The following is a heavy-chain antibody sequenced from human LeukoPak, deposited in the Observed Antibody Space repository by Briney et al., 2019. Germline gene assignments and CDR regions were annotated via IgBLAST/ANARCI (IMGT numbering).Heavy chain of an antibody. CDR3: ARDVPNFDCSGGSCYLNWFDP. J-gene: IGHJ5*02. CDR1: GYTFTSYG. D-gene: IGHD2-15*01. Sequence: ASVKVSCKASGYTFTSYGISWVRQAPGRGLEGMGWISAYYGNTNYAQKLQGRVTMTTDTATSTAYMELRSLRSDDTAVYYCARDVPNFDCSGGSCYLNWFDPWGQGTLVTVSS. CDR2: ISAYYGNT. V-gene: IGHV1-18*01.